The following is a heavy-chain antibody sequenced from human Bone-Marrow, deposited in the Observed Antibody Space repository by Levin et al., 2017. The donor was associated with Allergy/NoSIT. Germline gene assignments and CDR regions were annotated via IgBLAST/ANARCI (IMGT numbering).Heavy chain of an antibody. Sequence: GGSLRLSCTASGFNFGDYAMSWFRQAPGKGLEWVGFIRSQIYDGTTEYAVSVKGRFTISRDDSKNIVYLQMNSLKTEDTAVFYCARGYSFGFPSYYFDFWGQGTLVTVSS. CDR2: IRSQIYDGTT. CDR1: GFNFGDYA. D-gene: IGHD5-18*01. CDR3: ARGYSFGFPSYYFDF. V-gene: IGHV3-49*03. J-gene: IGHJ4*02.